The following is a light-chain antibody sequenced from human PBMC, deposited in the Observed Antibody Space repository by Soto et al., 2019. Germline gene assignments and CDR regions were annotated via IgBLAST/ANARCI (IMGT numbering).Light chain of an antibody. CDR1: QIIISY. CDR2: GAS. J-gene: IGKJ1*01. Sequence: DIQMTQSPSSLSASVGDTVTITCRASQIIISYLNWYQQKPGKAPNLLIYGASSLQSGVPSRFSGSASGTDFTLTISSLQPEYFATYYCQQTYSAPWTFGQGTKVDVK. CDR3: QQTYSAPWT. V-gene: IGKV1-39*01.